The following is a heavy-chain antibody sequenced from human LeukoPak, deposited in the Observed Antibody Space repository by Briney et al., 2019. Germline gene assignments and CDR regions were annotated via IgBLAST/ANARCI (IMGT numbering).Heavy chain of an antibody. V-gene: IGHV3-23*01. Sequence: GGSLRLSCAASGFRFTDYSMSWVRQAPGKGLEWVAGLGRSGEYKYYADSVKGRFTISRDKSKDTVSLQMNSLRAEDSAIYFCVKDRPCETCMPMDAWGQGTTVTVSS. J-gene: IGHJ6*02. CDR1: GFRFTDYS. CDR3: VKDRPCETCMPMDA. D-gene: IGHD2-2*01. CDR2: LGRSGEYK.